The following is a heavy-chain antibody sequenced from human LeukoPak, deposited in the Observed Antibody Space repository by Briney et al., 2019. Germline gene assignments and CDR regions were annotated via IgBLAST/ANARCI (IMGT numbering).Heavy chain of an antibody. CDR1: GGTFSSYA. D-gene: IGHD3-10*01. CDR3: ARERFGDQTRFDY. J-gene: IGHJ4*02. CDR2: IIPIFGTA. Sequence: ASVKVSCKASGGTFSSYAISWVRQAPGQELELMGRIIPIFGTANYAQKFQGRVTITTDESTSTAYMELSSLRSEDTAVYYCARERFGDQTRFDYWGQGTLVTVSS. V-gene: IGHV1-69*05.